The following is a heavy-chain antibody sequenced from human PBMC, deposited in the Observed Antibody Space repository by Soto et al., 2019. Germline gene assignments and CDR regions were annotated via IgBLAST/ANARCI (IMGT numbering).Heavy chain of an antibody. CDR2: INPTSGGT. V-gene: IGHV1-2*02. CDR1: GYSFTAYY. D-gene: IGHD3-16*01. Sequence: ASVKVSCKAAGYSFTAYYIHWVRQAPGQGFEWMGWINPTSGGTNYAQKFQGRVTVTRDTSISTAYMELTRLRSDDTAVYYCALVLGGLGDPFVNSCQAPRVSVS. CDR3: ALVLGGLGDPFVN. J-gene: IGHJ4*02.